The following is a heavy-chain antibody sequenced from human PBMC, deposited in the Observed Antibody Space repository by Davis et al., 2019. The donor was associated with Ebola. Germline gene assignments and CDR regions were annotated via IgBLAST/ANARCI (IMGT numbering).Heavy chain of an antibody. CDR2: IYSGGST. V-gene: IGHV3-53*01. Sequence: GESLKISCAASGFTVSSNYMSWVRQAPGKGLEWVSVIYSGGSTYYADSVKGRFTISRDNAKNSLYLQMNSLRDEDTAVYYCARDLTGTTASLGDYYYYGMDVWGKGTTVTVSS. CDR3: ARDLTGTTASLGDYYYYGMDV. D-gene: IGHD1-7*01. CDR1: GFTVSSNY. J-gene: IGHJ6*04.